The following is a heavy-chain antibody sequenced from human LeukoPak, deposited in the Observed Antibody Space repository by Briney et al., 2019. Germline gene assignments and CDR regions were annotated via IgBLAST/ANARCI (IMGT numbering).Heavy chain of an antibody. J-gene: IGHJ5*01. CDR1: GGSISSSSYY. V-gene: IGHV4-39*07. CDR3: ARDVLAAAGTFDS. CDR2: IYYSGST. Sequence: PSETLSLTCTVSGGSISSSSYYWGWIRQPPGKGLEWIGSIYYSGSTYYNPSLKSRVTISVDTSKNQFSLKLSSVTAADTAVYYCARDVLAAAGTFDSWGQGTLVTVSS. D-gene: IGHD6-13*01.